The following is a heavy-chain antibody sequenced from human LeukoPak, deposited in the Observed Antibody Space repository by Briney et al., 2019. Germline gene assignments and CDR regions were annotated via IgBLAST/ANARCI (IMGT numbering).Heavy chain of an antibody. J-gene: IGHJ5*02. CDR2: VYYSGST. V-gene: IGHV4-59*01. D-gene: IGHD3-10*01. CDR1: GGSISTFY. Sequence: SETLSLTCTVSGGSISTFYWSWIRQPPGKGLEWIGYVYYSGSTNCNPSLKSRVTISVDTSKNQFSLKLSSVTAADTAVYYCAREIGRGVPRLGWFDPWGQGSLVTVPS. CDR3: AREIGRGVPRLGWFDP.